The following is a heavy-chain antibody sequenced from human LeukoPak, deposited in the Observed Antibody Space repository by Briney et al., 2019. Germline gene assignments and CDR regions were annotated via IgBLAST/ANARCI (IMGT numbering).Heavy chain of an antibody. CDR2: IFHRGTT. Sequence: SETLSLTCTVSSYSISSDYYWGWIRQPPGKGLEWIGSIFHRGTTYYNPSLKSRVTVSVDTSKNQFSLKLSSVTAADTAVYYCAGTYYYDSSGYYHYSLWGQGTLVTVSS. D-gene: IGHD3-22*01. V-gene: IGHV4-38-2*02. CDR3: AGTYYYDSSGYYHYSL. CDR1: SYSISSDYY. J-gene: IGHJ4*02.